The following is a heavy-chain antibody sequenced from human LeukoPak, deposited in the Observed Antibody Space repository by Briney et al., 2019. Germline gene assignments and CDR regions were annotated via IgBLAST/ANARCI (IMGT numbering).Heavy chain of an antibody. J-gene: IGHJ4*02. D-gene: IGHD1-26*01. V-gene: IGHV3-48*03. CDR3: TRDLPTGTYRAYFDN. CDR2: ISSTGSDI. Sequence: GGSLRLSCAGSGFIFSNYEMNWVRQAPGKGLEWVSYISSTGSDIYYADSVKGRFTISRDNAENSLYLQMNSLRAEDTAVYYCTRDLPTGTYRAYFDNWGQGTLVTVSS. CDR1: GFIFSNYE.